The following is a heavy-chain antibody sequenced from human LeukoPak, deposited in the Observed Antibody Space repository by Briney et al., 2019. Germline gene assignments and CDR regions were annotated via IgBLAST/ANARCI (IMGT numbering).Heavy chain of an antibody. J-gene: IGHJ6*02. CDR2: IYTSGST. CDR1: GGSISSYY. D-gene: IGHD6-13*01. V-gene: IGHV4-4*07. Sequence: SETLSLTCTVSGGSISSYYWSWIRQLAGKGLEWIGRIYTSGSTNYNPSLKSRVTMSVDTSKNQFSLKLSSVTAADTAVYYCARSRIAADDYGMDVWGQGTTVTVSS. CDR3: ARSRIAADDYGMDV.